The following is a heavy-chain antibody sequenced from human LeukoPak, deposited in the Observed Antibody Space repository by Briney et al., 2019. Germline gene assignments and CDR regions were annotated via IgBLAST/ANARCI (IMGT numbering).Heavy chain of an antibody. J-gene: IGHJ4*02. CDR3: AKRSSYYYDSSGYYYDR. CDR1: GFTFSSYG. D-gene: IGHD3-22*01. CDR2: ISYDGSNK. Sequence: PGGSLRLSCAASGFTFSSYGMHWVRQAPGKGLEWVTLISYDGSNKYYADSVKGRFTISRDNAKNSLYLQMNSLRAEDTAVYYCAKRSSYYYDSSGYYYDRWGQGTLVTVS. V-gene: IGHV3-30*18.